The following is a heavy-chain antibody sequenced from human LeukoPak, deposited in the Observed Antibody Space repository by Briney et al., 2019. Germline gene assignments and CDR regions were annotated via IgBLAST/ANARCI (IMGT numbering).Heavy chain of an antibody. CDR3: ARGRGYYGSGSSAYYYGMDV. Sequence: SETLSLTCTVSGGSISSSSYYWGWIRQPPGKGLEWIGSIYYSGSPYYNPSLKSRVAISVDTSKNQFSLKLSSVTAADTAVYYCARGRGYYGSGSSAYYYGMDVWGQGTTVTVSS. J-gene: IGHJ6*02. CDR1: GGSISSSSYY. V-gene: IGHV4-39*01. CDR2: IYYSGSP. D-gene: IGHD3-10*01.